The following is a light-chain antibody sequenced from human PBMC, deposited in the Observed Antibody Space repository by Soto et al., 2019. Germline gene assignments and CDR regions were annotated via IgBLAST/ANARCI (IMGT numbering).Light chain of an antibody. V-gene: IGLV2-14*01. CDR3: SSYTSSSTL. CDR2: DVS. CDR1: SSDVGGYNC. Sequence: HXVLTQPASVSGSPVRSITISCTGTSSDVGGYNCVSWYQQHPGKAPKLMIYDVSNRPSGVSNRFSGSKSGNTASLTISGLQAEDEADYYCSSYTSSSTLFGTGTKVTVL. J-gene: IGLJ1*01.